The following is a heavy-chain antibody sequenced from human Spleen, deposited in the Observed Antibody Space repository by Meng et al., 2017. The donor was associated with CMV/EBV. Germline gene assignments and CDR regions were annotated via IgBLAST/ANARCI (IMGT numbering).Heavy chain of an antibody. CDR1: GFSFSAYY. D-gene: IGHD2-15*01. Sequence: GGSLRLSCAASGFSFSAYYMSWIRQAPGRGLEWISYISSSGSIIVYADSVKGRFTISRDNAKNSLYLQMNSLRAEDTAVYYCARGYCSGGSCSNWGQGTLVTVSS. CDR2: ISSSGSII. J-gene: IGHJ4*02. V-gene: IGHV3-11*04. CDR3: ARGYCSGGSCSN.